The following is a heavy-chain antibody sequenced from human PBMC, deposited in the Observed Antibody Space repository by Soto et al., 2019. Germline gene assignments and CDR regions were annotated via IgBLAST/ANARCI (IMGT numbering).Heavy chain of an antibody. D-gene: IGHD1-1*01. J-gene: IGHJ5*02. CDR3: ARDQLEGNWFDP. CDR2: IYHSGGT. V-gene: IGHV4-59*12. CDR1: GVYISSYY. Sequence: SETLSLTCRVSGVYISSYYLSWIRQPPGKGLEWIGYIYHSGGTLYNPSLKSRVTISVDKSKNQFSLKLTSVTAADTAVYYCARDQLEGNWFDPWGQGTLVTVSS.